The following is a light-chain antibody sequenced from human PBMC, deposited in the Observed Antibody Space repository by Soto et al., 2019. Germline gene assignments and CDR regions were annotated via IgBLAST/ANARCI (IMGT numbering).Light chain of an antibody. Sequence: DIQMTQSPSTLSASVGDSVTITCRASQSFSNFLAWFQQKPGKAPKLLIFKTSSLQSGVPSRFSGSGSGTEFTLTISSLQPGEFATDYCDQYYSYPFTFGQGTKLEI. CDR3: DQYYSYPFT. V-gene: IGKV1-5*03. J-gene: IGKJ2*01. CDR1: QSFSNF. CDR2: KTS.